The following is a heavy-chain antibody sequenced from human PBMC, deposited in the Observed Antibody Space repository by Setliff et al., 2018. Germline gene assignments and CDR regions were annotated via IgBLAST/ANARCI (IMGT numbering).Heavy chain of an antibody. Sequence: SETLSLTCNVSGVSISNYYWSWIRQPPGKGLECIGYIQKSGGTNYNPSLKSRVTISVDTSTNQFSLKLRSVTAADTAVYYCARLSWDGLRYHGLGVWGQGTTVTVSS. CDR1: GVSISNYY. D-gene: IGHD3-10*01. V-gene: IGHV4-59*01. CDR3: ARLSWDGLRYHGLGV. J-gene: IGHJ6*02. CDR2: IQKSGGT.